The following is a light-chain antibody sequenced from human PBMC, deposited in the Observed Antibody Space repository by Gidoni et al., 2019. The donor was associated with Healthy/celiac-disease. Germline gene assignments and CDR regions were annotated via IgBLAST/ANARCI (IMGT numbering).Light chain of an antibody. V-gene: IGKV4-1*01. J-gene: IGKJ2*01. CDR2: WAS. CDR3: QQYYSTYT. Sequence: DIVMTQSPDSLAVSLGERATINCKSSQSVLYSSNNKNYLAWYQHKPGQPPKLLIYWASTRESGVPDRFSGSGSGTDVTLTISSLQAEDVAVYYCQQYYSTYTFXQXTKLXIK. CDR1: QSVLYSSNNKNY.